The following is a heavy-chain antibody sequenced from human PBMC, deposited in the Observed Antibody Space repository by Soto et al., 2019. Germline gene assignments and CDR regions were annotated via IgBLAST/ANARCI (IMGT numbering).Heavy chain of an antibody. J-gene: IGHJ4*02. Sequence: SETLSLTCTVSGGSISGYYWNWIRQPPGKGLEWIGYIYYSGSTNYNPSLKSRVTISVDTSKNQFSLKLSSVTAADTAVYYCARDHGRFIYAEWGQGTLVTGSS. D-gene: IGHD2-2*01. V-gene: IGHV4-59*01. CDR1: GGSISGYY. CDR3: ARDHGRFIYAE. CDR2: IYYSGST.